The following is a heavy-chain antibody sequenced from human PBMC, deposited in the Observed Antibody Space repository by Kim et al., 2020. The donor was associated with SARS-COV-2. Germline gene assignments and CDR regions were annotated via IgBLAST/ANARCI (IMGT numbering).Heavy chain of an antibody. CDR3: ARDGLWFGEFYFDY. J-gene: IGHJ4*02. V-gene: IGHV3-7*03. Sequence: DSVKGRFTISRDNAKNSLYLQMNSLRAEDTAVYYCARDGLWFGEFYFDYWGQGTLVTVSS. D-gene: IGHD3-10*01.